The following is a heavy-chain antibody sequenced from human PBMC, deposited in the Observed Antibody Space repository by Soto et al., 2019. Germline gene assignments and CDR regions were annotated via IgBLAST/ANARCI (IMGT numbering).Heavy chain of an antibody. CDR2: IYYSGST. V-gene: IGHV4-59*08. J-gene: IGHJ4*02. D-gene: IGHD6-19*01. CDR3: ARLTGDPVVYSSGWYLFDY. Sequence: SETLSLTCTVSGGSISSYYWSWIRQPPGKGLEWIGYIYYSGSTNYNPSLKSRVTISVDTSKNQFSLKLSSVTAADTAVYYCARLTGDPVVYSSGWYLFDYWGQGTLVTVSS. CDR1: GGSISSYY.